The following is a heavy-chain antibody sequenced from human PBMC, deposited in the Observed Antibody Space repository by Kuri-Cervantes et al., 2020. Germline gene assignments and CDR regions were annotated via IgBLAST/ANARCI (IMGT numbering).Heavy chain of an antibody. CDR3: ARDYCSSTSCYIFGY. Sequence: ASVKVSCKASGYTFTSYYMHWVRQAPGQGLEWMGIINPSGGSTSYAQKFQGRLTITRDTSASTAYMELSSLRSEDTAVYYCARDYCSSTSCYIFGYWGQGTLVTVSS. CDR2: INPSGGST. CDR1: GYTFTSYY. J-gene: IGHJ4*02. V-gene: IGHV1-46*01. D-gene: IGHD2-2*02.